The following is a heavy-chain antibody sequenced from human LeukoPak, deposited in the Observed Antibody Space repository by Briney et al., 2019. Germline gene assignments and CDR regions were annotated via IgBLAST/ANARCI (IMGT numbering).Heavy chain of an antibody. D-gene: IGHD1-20*01. V-gene: IGHV3-21*01. J-gene: IGHJ4*02. CDR3: ASLLYNWNYLAY. CDR2: ISSSSSYI. CDR1: GFTFSSYS. Sequence: GGSLRLSCAASGFTFSSYSMNWVRQAPGKGLEWVSSISSSSSYIYYADSVKGRFTISRDNAKNSLYLQMNSLRAEDTAVYYCASLLYNWNYLAYWGQGTLVTVSS.